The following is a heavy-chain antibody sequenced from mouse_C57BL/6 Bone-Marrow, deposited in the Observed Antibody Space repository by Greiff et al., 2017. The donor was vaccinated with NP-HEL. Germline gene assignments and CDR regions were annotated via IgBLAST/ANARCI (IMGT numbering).Heavy chain of an antibody. D-gene: IGHD1-1*01. V-gene: IGHV1-82*01. CDR2: IYPGDGDT. CDR1: GYAFSSSW. CDR3: APREAITTVKKDWYFDV. Sequence: QVQLQQSGPELVKPGASVKISCKASGYAFSSSWMNWVKQRPGKGLEWIGRIYPGDGDTNYNGKFKGKATLTADKSSSTAYMQLSSLTSEDSAVYFCAPREAITTVKKDWYFDVWGTGTTVTVSS. J-gene: IGHJ1*03.